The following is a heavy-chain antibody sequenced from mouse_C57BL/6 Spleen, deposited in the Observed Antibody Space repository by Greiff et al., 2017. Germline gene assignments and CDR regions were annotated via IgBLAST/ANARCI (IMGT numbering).Heavy chain of an antibody. CDR2: ISDGGSYT. CDR3: GAPSG. CDR1: GFTFSSYA. V-gene: IGHV5-4*01. J-gene: IGHJ3*01. Sequence: EVQGVESGGGLVKPGGSLKLSCAASGFTFSSYAMSWVRQTPEKRLEWVATISDGGSYTYYPDNVKGRFTISRDNAKNNLYLQMSHLKSEDTAMCYCGAPSGWGQGTLVTVSA.